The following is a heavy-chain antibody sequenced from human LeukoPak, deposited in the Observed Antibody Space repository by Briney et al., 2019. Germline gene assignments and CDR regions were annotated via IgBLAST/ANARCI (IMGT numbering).Heavy chain of an antibody. CDR1: GGSISSHY. J-gene: IGHJ6*03. D-gene: IGHD2-15*01. CDR2: ISNSGST. V-gene: IGHV4-59*11. CDR3: GRDALVGYFSYYYMDV. Sequence: SETLSLTCTVSGGSISSHYWTWIRQSPVKGLEWIGDISNSGSTSYNPSLKSRVTISIDTSKNQYSLKLSSVTAADTAVYYCGRDALVGYFSYYYMDVWGQGTTVIVSS.